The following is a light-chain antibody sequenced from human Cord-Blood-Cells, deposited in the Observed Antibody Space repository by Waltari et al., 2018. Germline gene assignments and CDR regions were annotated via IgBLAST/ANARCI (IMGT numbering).Light chain of an antibody. Sequence: DVVMTQSPLSLPVTLGQPASISCRSSQSLVHSDGNTYLNWFQQRPGQSPRRLIYKVSNRDSGVPDRFSGSGSGTDFTLKISRVEVEDVGVYYCMQGTHWPPDTFGQGTKLEIK. CDR2: KVS. V-gene: IGKV2-30*02. CDR3: MQGTHWPPDT. CDR1: QSLVHSDGNTY. J-gene: IGKJ2*01.